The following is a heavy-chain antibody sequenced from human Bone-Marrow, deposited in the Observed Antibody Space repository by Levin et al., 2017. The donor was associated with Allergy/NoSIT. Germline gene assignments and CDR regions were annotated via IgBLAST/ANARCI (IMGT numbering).Heavy chain of an antibody. CDR1: GFSLSNWW. CDR2: IYKDGTRT. D-gene: IGHD3-10*01. V-gene: IGHV3-74*01. J-gene: IGHJ4*02. CDR3: ARDGDRGVNFAY. Sequence: GGSLRLSCAASGFSLSNWWMHWVRQTPGKGLVWVSRIYKDGTRTNYADSVKGRFTISRDNAKNTLYLQMNSLRVEDTAVYYCARDGDRGVNFAYWGQGTLVTVAS.